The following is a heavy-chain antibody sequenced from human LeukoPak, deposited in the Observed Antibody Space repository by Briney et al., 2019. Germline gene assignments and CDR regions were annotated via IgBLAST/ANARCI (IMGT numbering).Heavy chain of an antibody. Sequence: GGSLRLSCAATGLSVSSNFMSWVRQAPGKGLEWVSVIYGGGSTYYADSVKGRFTISRDNSKNTLYLQMNSLRAEDTAVYYCARQSGYSYGDYYYYYGMDVWGQGTTVTVSS. CDR3: ARQSGYSYGDYYYYYGMDV. D-gene: IGHD5-18*01. CDR2: IYGGGST. CDR1: GLSVSSNF. J-gene: IGHJ6*02. V-gene: IGHV3-53*01.